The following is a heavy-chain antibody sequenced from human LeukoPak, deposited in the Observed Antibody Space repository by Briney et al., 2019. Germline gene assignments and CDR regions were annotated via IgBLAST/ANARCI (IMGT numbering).Heavy chain of an antibody. CDR3: AGPVDTAMTLFDF. D-gene: IGHD5-18*01. CDR1: GGSISSGSYY. V-gene: IGHV4-61*02. J-gene: IGHJ4*02. CDR2: IYTSGST. Sequence: SETLSLTCTVSGGSISSGSYYWSWIRQPAGKGLEWIGRIYTSGSTNYNPSLKSRVTISLDTSKNQFSLKLSSVTAADTAVYDCAGPVDTAMTLFDFWGQGTLVTVSS.